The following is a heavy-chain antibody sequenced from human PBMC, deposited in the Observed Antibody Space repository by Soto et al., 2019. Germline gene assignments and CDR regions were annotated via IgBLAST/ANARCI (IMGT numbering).Heavy chain of an antibody. CDR3: ATAALLSLRHTCYDHYYYGMDV. D-gene: IGHD2-2*01. V-gene: IGHV1-24*01. CDR1: GYTLTELS. J-gene: IGHJ6*02. Sequence: ASVKVSCKVSGYTLTELSMHWVRQAPGKGLEWMGGFDPEDGETIYAQKFQGRVTMTEDTSTDTAYMELSSLRSEDTAVYYCATAALLSLRHTCYDHYYYGMDVWGQATTVTVSS. CDR2: FDPEDGET.